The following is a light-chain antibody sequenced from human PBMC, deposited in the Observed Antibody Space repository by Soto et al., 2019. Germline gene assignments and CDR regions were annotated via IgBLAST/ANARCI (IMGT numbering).Light chain of an antibody. CDR1: NMGRKS. CDR2: DDS. J-gene: IGLJ2*01. V-gene: IGLV3-21*02. Sequence: SSELTQPPSVSVAPGQTARITCGGNNMGRKSVHWYQQKPGQAPVVVVYDDSDRPSGIPERFSGSNSANTATLTISRVEAGDEADFYCQVWDSSSDHVVFGGGTKLTVL. CDR3: QVWDSSSDHVV.